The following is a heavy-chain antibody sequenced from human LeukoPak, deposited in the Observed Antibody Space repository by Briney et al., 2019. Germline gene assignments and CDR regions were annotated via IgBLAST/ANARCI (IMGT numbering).Heavy chain of an antibody. CDR3: ARLIVVPAAIGGFDY. J-gene: IGHJ4*02. CDR2: IKQDGSEK. V-gene: IGHV3-7*01. D-gene: IGHD2-2*02. Sequence: GGSLRLSCAASGFTFSSYWMSWVRQAPGKGLEWVANIKQDGSEKYYVDSVKGRFTISRDNAKNPLYLKMNSLRAEDTAVYYCARLIVVPAAIGGFDYWGQGTLVTVSS. CDR1: GFTFSSYW.